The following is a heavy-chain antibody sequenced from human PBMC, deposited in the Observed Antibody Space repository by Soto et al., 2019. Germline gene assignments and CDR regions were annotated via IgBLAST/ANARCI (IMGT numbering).Heavy chain of an antibody. D-gene: IGHD3-10*01. V-gene: IGHV4-31*03. Sequence: SETLSLTCTVSGGSISSGGYYWSWIRQHPGKGLEWIGYIYYSGSTYYNPSLKSRVTISVDTSKNQFSLKLSSVTAADTAVYYCARDYYGSGSYYNTGWFDPWGQGTLVTVSS. CDR2: IYYSGST. CDR1: GGSISSGGYY. J-gene: IGHJ5*02. CDR3: ARDYYGSGSYYNTGWFDP.